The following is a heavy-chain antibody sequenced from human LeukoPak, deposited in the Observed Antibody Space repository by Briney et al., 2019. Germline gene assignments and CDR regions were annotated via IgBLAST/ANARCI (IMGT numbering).Heavy chain of an antibody. J-gene: IGHJ4*02. D-gene: IGHD3-22*01. CDR3: AKYDSGGYLFDY. CDR1: GYSFPTYW. Sequence: GESLKISCKGSGYSFPTYWIGWVRQMPGKGLEWMGIIHPGDSYTTYSPSFQGQVTTSADKSISTAYLQWSSLKASDTAMYYCAKYDSGGYLFDYWGQGTLVTVSS. CDR2: IHPGDSYT. V-gene: IGHV5-51*01.